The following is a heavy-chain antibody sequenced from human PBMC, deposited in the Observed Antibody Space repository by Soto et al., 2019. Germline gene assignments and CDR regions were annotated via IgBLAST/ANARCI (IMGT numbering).Heavy chain of an antibody. CDR1: GFTFNIYG. V-gene: IGHV3-30*18. Sequence: GALRLSCAASGFTFNIYGMHWVRQAPDKGLEWVALISYDGSNQYYADSVKGRFTISRDNSKNTLFLQMNSLRADDTAVYYCAKDQASGQGSFNSWGQGTLVTVSS. CDR3: AKDQASGQGSFNS. J-gene: IGHJ4*02. CDR2: ISYDGSNQ.